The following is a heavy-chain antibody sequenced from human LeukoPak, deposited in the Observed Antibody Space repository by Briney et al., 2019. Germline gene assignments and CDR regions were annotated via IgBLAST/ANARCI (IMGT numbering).Heavy chain of an antibody. Sequence: ASVKVSCKASGYTFTGYYMHWVRQAPGQGLEWMGRINPNSGGTNYAQKFQGRVTMTRDTSISTAYMELSRLRSDDTAVYYCARVKFVVVPAAIGSGCYGMDVWGQGTTVTVSS. J-gene: IGHJ6*02. V-gene: IGHV1-2*06. CDR2: INPNSGGT. CDR1: GYTFTGYY. D-gene: IGHD2-2*02. CDR3: ARVKFVVVPAAIGSGCYGMDV.